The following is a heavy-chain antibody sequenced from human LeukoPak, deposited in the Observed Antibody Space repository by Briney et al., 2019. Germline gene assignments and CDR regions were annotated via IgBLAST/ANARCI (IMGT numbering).Heavy chain of an antibody. J-gene: IGHJ4*02. V-gene: IGHV3-21*01. CDR2: VSVGSNYI. Sequence: GGSLRLSCAASGYTFSSYSINWVRQAPGKGLEWVSSVSVGSNYIYYADSVRGRFSISRDDARNSLYLQMDSLRGDDTAVYYCARLRRNSDRSGHYYYYDYWGQGTLVTVSS. CDR3: ARLRRNSDRSGHYYYYDY. D-gene: IGHD3-22*01. CDR1: GYTFSSYS.